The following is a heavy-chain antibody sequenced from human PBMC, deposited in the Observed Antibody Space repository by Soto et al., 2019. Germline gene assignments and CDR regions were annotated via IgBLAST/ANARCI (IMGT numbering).Heavy chain of an antibody. D-gene: IGHD6-19*01. CDR2: ISAYNGNT. CDR1: GYTFTSYG. Sequence: ASVKVSCKASGYTFTSYGISWARQAPGQGLEWMGWISAYNGNTNYAQKLQGRVTMTTDTSTSTAYMELRSLRSDDTAVYYCARDPLLYSSGWYPNDAFDIWGQGTMVTVSS. J-gene: IGHJ3*02. CDR3: ARDPLLYSSGWYPNDAFDI. V-gene: IGHV1-18*01.